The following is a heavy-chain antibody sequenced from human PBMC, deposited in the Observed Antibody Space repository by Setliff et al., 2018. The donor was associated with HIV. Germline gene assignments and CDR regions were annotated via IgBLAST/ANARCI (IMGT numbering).Heavy chain of an antibody. CDR1: GGSLSGYY. CDR2: INQSGNT. Sequence: LSLTCAVYGGSLSGYYWSWVRQSPGRGLEWIGEINQSGNTNFNPSLKSRLIISVDTSKSQFSLKLTSVTAADTALYYCAREGGQGYSGSGSFYHRNFDLWGRGTPVTVSS. CDR3: AREGGQGYSGSGSFYHRNFDL. D-gene: IGHD3-10*01. J-gene: IGHJ2*01. V-gene: IGHV4-34*01.